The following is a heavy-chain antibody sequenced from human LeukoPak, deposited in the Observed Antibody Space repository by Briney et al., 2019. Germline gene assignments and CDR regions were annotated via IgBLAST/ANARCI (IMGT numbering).Heavy chain of an antibody. CDR3: ARHGRGNYYYLPNTGNWFYP. V-gene: IGHV4-34*01. CDR1: GGAFSGYF. CDR2: IYHSGST. Sequence: SETLSLTCAVYGGAFSGYFWSWIRQPPGKGVEWIGEIYHSGSTNYNTSLKRRVTISVDTSKTQFSLRLSSVAAADTAVYSCARHGRGNYYYLPNTGNWFYPWGQGTLVTVSS. J-gene: IGHJ5*02. D-gene: IGHD1-26*01.